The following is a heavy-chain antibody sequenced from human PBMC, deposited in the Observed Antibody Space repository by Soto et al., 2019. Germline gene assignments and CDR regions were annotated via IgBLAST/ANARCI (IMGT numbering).Heavy chain of an antibody. J-gene: IGHJ6*03. D-gene: IGHD3-10*01. CDR3: ARDSPHYYGSGRDMDV. CDR2: ISSSSSTI. Sequence: PGGSLRLSCAASGFTFSSYSMNWVRQAPGKGLEWVSYISSSSSTIYYADSVKGRFTISRDNAKNSLYLQMNSLRAEDTAVYYCARDSPHYYGSGRDMDVWGKGTTVTVSS. V-gene: IGHV3-48*01. CDR1: GFTFSSYS.